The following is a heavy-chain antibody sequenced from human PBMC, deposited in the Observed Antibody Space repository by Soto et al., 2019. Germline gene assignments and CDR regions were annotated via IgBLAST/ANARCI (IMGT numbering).Heavy chain of an antibody. V-gene: IGHV3-30-3*01. CDR1: GFTFSSYA. D-gene: IGHD3-10*01. CDR2: ISYDGSNK. Sequence: RLSCAASGFTFSSYAMHWVRQAPGKGLEWVAVISYDGSNKYYADSVKGRFTISRDNSKNTLYLQMNSLRTEDTAIYYCARDDEGGSYCDLGYWGQGTLVTVSS. J-gene: IGHJ4*02. CDR3: ARDDEGGSYCDLGY.